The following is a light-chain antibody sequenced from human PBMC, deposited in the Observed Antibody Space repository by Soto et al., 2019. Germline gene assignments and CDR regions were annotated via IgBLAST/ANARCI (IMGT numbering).Light chain of an antibody. CDR3: TSYTSSSTLYV. CDR1: SSDVGGYNY. CDR2: DVR. V-gene: IGLV2-14*01. Sequence: QSVLTQPASVSGSPGQSITICCTGTSSDVGGYNYVSWYQQHPGKAPKLMIYDVRNRASGASNRFSGSKSGNTASLTISGLQAEDEADYYCTSYTSSSTLYVFGTGTRSPS. J-gene: IGLJ1*01.